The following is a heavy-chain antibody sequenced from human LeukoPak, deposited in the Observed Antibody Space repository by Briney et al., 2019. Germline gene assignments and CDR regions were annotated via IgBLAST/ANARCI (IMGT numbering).Heavy chain of an antibody. D-gene: IGHD3-9*01. CDR1: GFSLSSYS. J-gene: IGHJ6*02. CDR2: ITISSNFI. Sequence: PGGSLRLSCAASGFSLSSYSMNWVRQAPGKGLGWVSSITISSNFIYYADSVKGRFTISRDNAKNSLYLQMNSLRAEDTAVYFCARDGHGDGILTGYSYFGMDVWGQGTTVTVSS. V-gene: IGHV3-21*01. CDR3: ARDGHGDGILTGYSYFGMDV.